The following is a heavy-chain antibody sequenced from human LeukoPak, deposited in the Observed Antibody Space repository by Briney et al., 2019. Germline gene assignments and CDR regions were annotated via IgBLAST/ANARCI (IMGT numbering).Heavy chain of an antibody. V-gene: IGHV3-9*01. CDR2: ISWNSGSI. CDR1: GFTFDDYA. D-gene: IGHD3-9*01. CDR3: AKAYYDILTGHLAY. Sequence: GGSLRLSCAASGFTFDDYAMHWVRQAPGKGLEWVSGISWNSGSIGYADSVKGRFTISRDNAKNSLYLQMNSLRAEDTALYYCAKAYYDILTGHLAYWGQGTLVTVSS. J-gene: IGHJ4*02.